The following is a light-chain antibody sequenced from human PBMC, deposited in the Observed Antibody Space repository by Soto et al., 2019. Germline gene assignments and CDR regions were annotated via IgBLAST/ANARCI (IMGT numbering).Light chain of an antibody. CDR3: QQFNNWPRT. Sequence: EIVMTQSPATLSVSPGERATLSCRASQSVSSNLVWYQQKPGQPPRLLIYGASTRATGIPARFSGSGSGTEFTLTISSLQSADFAVYYCQQFNNWPRTFGQGTKVEIK. CDR2: GAS. J-gene: IGKJ1*01. V-gene: IGKV3-15*01. CDR1: QSVSSN.